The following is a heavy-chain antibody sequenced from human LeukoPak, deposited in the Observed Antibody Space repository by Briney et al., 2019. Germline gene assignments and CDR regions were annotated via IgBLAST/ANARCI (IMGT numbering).Heavy chain of an antibody. D-gene: IGHD3-22*01. CDR1: GFTFSSYA. J-gene: IGHJ3*02. CDR2: ISYDGSNK. Sequence: GGSLRLSCAASGFTFSSYAMHWVRQAPGKGLEWVAVISYDGSNKYYADSAKGRFTISRDNSKNTLYLQMNSLRAEDTAVYYCATDQDDSSGYYFGAFDIWGQGTMVSVSS. V-gene: IGHV3-30*01. CDR3: ATDQDDSSGYYFGAFDI.